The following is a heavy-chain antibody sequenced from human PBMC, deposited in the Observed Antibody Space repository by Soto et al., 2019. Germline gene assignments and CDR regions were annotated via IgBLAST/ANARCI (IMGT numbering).Heavy chain of an antibody. D-gene: IGHD3-22*01. CDR1: GGTFSSYA. J-gene: IGHJ4*02. CDR2: IIPIFGTA. Sequence: SVKVSCKASGGTFSSYAISWVRQAPGQGLEWMGGIIPIFGTANYAQKFQGRVTITADESTSTAYMELSSLRSEDTAVYYCASSYYYDSSGAKQDDYWGQGTLVTVSS. CDR3: ASSYYYDSSGAKQDDY. V-gene: IGHV1-69*13.